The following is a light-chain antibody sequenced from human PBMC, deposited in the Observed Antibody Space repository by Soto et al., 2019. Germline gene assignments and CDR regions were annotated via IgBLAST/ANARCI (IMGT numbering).Light chain of an antibody. CDR2: ATS. J-gene: IGKJ1*01. V-gene: IGKV3-20*01. CDR1: QSVNSNY. Sequence: EIVLTQSPGTLSLSPGERATLSCRASQSVNSNYLAWYQQKPGQGPRPLIYATSSRATGIPDRFSGSGSGTDFTLTISRLDPEDFAVYYCQQYDTSPRTFGQGNKVEIK. CDR3: QQYDTSPRT.